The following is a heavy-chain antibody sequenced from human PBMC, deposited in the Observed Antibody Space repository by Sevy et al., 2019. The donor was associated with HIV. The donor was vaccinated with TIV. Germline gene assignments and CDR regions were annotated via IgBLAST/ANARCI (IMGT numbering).Heavy chain of an antibody. V-gene: IGHV4-59*01. CDR2: IYFTGNT. D-gene: IGHD1-1*01. J-gene: IGHJ4*02. CDR1: GGSISSYF. CDR3: ARDSTTRPRVLDY. Sequence: SETLSLTCSVSGGSISSYFWTWVRQSPGKGLEWIGNIYFTGNTDYSPSPKSRVTLSLVTSKSQFSLTLKSVTAADTAIYFCARDSTTRPRVLDYWGQGTLVTVSS.